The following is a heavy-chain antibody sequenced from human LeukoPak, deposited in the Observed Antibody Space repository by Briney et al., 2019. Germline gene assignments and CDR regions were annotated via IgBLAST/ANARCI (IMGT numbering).Heavy chain of an antibody. J-gene: IGHJ4*02. D-gene: IGHD3-10*01. Sequence: GGSLRLSCAASGFTFSSYWMHWVRQAPGKGLVWVSRINGDGSSTNYADSVKGRFTISRDNAKNTLYLQMNSLRAEDTAMYYCVRVLFSNSGYWGQGTLVTVSS. V-gene: IGHV3-74*01. CDR1: GFTFSSYW. CDR3: VRVLFSNSGY. CDR2: INGDGSST.